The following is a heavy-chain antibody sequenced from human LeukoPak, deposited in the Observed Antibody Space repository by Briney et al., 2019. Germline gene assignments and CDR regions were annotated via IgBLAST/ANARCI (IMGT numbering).Heavy chain of an antibody. CDR3: ARGDDSSGYYYARKSYYFDY. V-gene: IGHV4-61*08. J-gene: IGHJ4*02. Sequence: SETLSLTCTVSGGSISSGGYYWSWIRQHPGGGLQWIGYMYYSGSTYYNPSLKSRVTISVDTSKNQFSLKLSSVTAADTAVYYCARGDDSSGYYYARKSYYFDYWGQGTLVTVSS. D-gene: IGHD3-22*01. CDR1: GGSISSGGYY. CDR2: MYYSGST.